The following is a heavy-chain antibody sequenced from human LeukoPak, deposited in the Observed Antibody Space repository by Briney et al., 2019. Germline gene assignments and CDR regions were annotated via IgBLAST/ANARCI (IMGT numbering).Heavy chain of an antibody. Sequence: PSETLSLTCTVSGGSISSSSYYWGWIRQPPGKGLEWIGSIYYSGSTYYNPSLKSRVTISVDTSKNQFSLKLSSVTAADTAVYYCARDLRQWPPASRPEFWFDPWGQGTLVTVSS. V-gene: IGHV4-39*07. J-gene: IGHJ5*02. CDR1: GGSISSSSYY. CDR2: IYYSGST. D-gene: IGHD6-19*01. CDR3: ARDLRQWPPASRPEFWFDP.